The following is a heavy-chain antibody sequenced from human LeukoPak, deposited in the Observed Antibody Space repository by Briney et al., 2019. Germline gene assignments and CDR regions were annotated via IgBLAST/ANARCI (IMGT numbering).Heavy chain of an antibody. CDR2: IYTSGST. V-gene: IGHV4-4*07. Sequence: SETLSLTCTGSGGSISSYYWSWIRQPAGKGLEWIGRIYTSGSTNYNPSLKSRVTMSVDTSKNQFSLKLSSVTAADTAVYYCARDPNYYDSSGPHFDYWGQGTLVTVSS. CDR3: ARDPNYYDSSGPHFDY. D-gene: IGHD3-22*01. CDR1: GGSISSYY. J-gene: IGHJ4*02.